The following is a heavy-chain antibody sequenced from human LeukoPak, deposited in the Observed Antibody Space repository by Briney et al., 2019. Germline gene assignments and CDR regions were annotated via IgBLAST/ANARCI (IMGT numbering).Heavy chain of an antibody. CDR2: VNSDGSST. CDR3: AKASQYYYDSIPE. CDR1: AFTFSSYW. V-gene: IGHV3-74*01. D-gene: IGHD3-10*01. J-gene: IGHJ3*01. Sequence: GGSLRLSCAASAFTFSSYWMHWVRQAPGKGLVWVSRVNSDGSSTNYADSVKGRFTISRDNAKNTLYLQMNSLGAEDTAVYYCAKASQYYYDSIPEWGQGTMVTVSS.